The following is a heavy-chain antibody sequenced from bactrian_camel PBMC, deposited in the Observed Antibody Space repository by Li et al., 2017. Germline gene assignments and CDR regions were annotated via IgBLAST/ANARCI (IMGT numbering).Heavy chain of an antibody. J-gene: IGHJ4*01. CDR1: KLTYSSNC. V-gene: IGHV3S6*01. Sequence: HVQLVESGGGSVQTGGSLALSCVAAKLTYSSNCMGWFRQAPGKEREGVAAILLRGDDTAYADSVKGRFTISRDNDKGTLYLQMNLLEPADTAMYYCGYGGFCSSYKFNYSGRGTQVTVS. CDR3: GYGGFCSSYKFNY. CDR2: ILLRGDDT. D-gene: IGHD3*01.